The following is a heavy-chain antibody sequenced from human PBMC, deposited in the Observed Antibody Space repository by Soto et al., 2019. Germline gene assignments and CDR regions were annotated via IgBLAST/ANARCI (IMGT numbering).Heavy chain of an antibody. CDR3: AKGSGGYRPYNFDS. D-gene: IGHD3-22*01. J-gene: IGHJ4*02. CDR2: IGGGGIST. Sequence: EVQVLESGGGLVQPGGSLRLSCAASGFTYSNYAMGWVRQAPGKGLEWVSAIGGGGISTYYADSVKGRFTISRDNSKNTLFLQMNSLSAEDTAFYYCAKGSGGYRPYNFDSWGQGTLVTVSA. CDR1: GFTYSNYA. V-gene: IGHV3-23*01.